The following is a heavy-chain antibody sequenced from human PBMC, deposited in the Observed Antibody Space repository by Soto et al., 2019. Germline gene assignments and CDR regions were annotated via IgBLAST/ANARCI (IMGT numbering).Heavy chain of an antibody. J-gene: IGHJ5*02. CDR2: IYYSGST. D-gene: IGHD4-17*01. V-gene: IGHV4-59*12. CDR3: ARLGLGVTTDP. CDR1: GGSISSYY. Sequence: SETLSLTCAVSGGSISSYYWSWIRQPPGKGLEWIGYIYYSGSTNYNPSLKSRVTISVDTSKNQFSLKLSSVTAADTAVYYCARLGLGVTTDPWGQGTLVTVSS.